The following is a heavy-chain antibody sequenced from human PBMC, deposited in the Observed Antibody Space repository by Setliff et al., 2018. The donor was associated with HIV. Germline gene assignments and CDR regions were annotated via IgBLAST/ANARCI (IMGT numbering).Heavy chain of an antibody. CDR1: GFTFINYE. CDR3: AKLREGHVYSQYDS. CDR2: ISYSGSAI. D-gene: IGHD2-21*01. Sequence: GGSLRLSCTASGFTFINYEMNWVRQAPGKGLEWVAYISYSGSAIHYADSVKGRFTISRDNAKNSLYLQMDSLRAEDTAVYHCAKLREGHVYSQYDSWGHGTLVTVSS. V-gene: IGHV3-48*03. J-gene: IGHJ5*01.